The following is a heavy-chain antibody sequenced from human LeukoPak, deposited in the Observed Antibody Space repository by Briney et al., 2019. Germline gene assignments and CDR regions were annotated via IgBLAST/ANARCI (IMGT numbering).Heavy chain of an antibody. D-gene: IGHD2-21*02. CDR1: GFTFSSYA. Sequence: GRSLRLSCAASGFTFSSYAMHWVRQAPGKGLEWVAFISYDGTNKYYADSVKGRFTISRDNSENTLYLQMNSLRAEDTAVYFCAKDLAAKYCIDYWGQGTLVTVSS. J-gene: IGHJ4*02. CDR3: AKDLAAKYCIDY. V-gene: IGHV3-30-3*01. CDR2: ISYDGTNK.